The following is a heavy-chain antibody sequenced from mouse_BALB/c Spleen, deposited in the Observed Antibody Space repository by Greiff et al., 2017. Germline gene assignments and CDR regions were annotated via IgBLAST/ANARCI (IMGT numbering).Heavy chain of an antibody. CDR1: GYTFTSYW. Sequence: QVQLQQPGAELVKPGASVKLSCKASGYTFTSYWMHWVKQRPGQGLEWIGEINPSNGRTNYNEKFKSKATLTVDKSSSTAYMQLSSLTSEDSAVYYCARFPHYYGHYFDSWGQGTTLTVSS. V-gene: IGHV1S81*02. J-gene: IGHJ2*01. D-gene: IGHD1-2*01. CDR3: ARFPHYYGHYFDS. CDR2: INPSNGRT.